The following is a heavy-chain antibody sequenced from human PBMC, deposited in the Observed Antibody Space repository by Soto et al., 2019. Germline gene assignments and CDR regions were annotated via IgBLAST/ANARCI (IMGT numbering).Heavy chain of an antibody. V-gene: IGHV4-4*07. CDR3: VRDGTKTLRDWFDP. J-gene: IGHJ5*02. CDR1: GASISGHY. CDR2: IYATGTT. Sequence: QVQLQESGPGLVKPSETLSLTCTVSGASISGHYWSWIRKSAGKGLEWIGRIYATGTTDYNPSLKSRVMMSVDTSKKQFSLRLRSVTAADTAVYYCVRDGTKTLRDWFDPWGQGISVTVSS. D-gene: IGHD1-1*01.